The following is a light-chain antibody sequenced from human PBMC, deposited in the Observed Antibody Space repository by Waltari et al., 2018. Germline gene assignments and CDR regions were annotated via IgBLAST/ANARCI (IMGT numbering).Light chain of an antibody. CDR2: GAS. V-gene: IGKV3D-15*01. J-gene: IGKJ1*01. CDR3: QQYNNWTT. Sequence: EIVMTQSPATLSVSPGERATLSCRASQSVSSNLAWYQQKPGQAPRLLIYGASTRATSIPARFSGSGSGTEFTLTISSLQSEDFAVYYCQQYNNWTTFGQGTKVEIK. CDR1: QSVSSN.